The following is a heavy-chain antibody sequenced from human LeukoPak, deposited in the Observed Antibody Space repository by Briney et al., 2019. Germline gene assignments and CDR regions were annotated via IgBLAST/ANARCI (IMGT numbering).Heavy chain of an antibody. V-gene: IGHV4-39*07. J-gene: IGHJ4*02. Sequence: SETLSLTCTVSGGSISSSSYYWGWIRQPPGKGLEWIGSIYYSGSTYYNPSLKSRVTISVDTSKNQFSLKLSSVTAADTAVYYCARAPFAMIVGWGQGTLVTVSS. CDR3: ARAPFAMIVG. D-gene: IGHD3-22*01. CDR2: IYYSGST. CDR1: GGSISSSSYY.